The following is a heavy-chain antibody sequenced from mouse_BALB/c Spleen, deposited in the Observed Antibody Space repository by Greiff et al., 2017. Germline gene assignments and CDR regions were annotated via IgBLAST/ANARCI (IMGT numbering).Heavy chain of an antibody. J-gene: IGHJ2*01. Sequence: QVQLQQSGAELARPGASVKMSCKASGYTFTSYTMHWVKQRPGQGLEWIGYINPSSGYTNYNQKFKDKATLTADKSSSTAYMQLSSLTSEDSAVYYSARGRYDVSFDYWGQGTTLTVSS. CDR2: INPSSGYT. V-gene: IGHV1-4*01. CDR1: GYTFTSYT. CDR3: ARGRYDVSFDY. D-gene: IGHD2-14*01.